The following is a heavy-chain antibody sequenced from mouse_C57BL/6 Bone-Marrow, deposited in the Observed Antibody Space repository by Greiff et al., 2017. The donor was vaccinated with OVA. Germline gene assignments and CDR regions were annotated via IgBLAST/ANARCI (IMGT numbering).Heavy chain of an antibody. D-gene: IGHD1-1*01. CDR3: TTYYGSSYEAMDY. Sequence: EVKLMESGAELVRPGASVKLSCTASGFNIKDDYMHWVKQRPEQGLEWIGWIDPENGDTEYASKFQGKATITADTSSNTAYLQLSSLTSEDTAVYYCTTYYGSSYEAMDYWGQGTSVTVSS. CDR2: IDPENGDT. J-gene: IGHJ4*01. V-gene: IGHV14-4*01. CDR1: GFNIKDDY.